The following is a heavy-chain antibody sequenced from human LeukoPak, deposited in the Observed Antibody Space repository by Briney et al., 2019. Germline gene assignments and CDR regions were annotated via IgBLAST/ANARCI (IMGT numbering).Heavy chain of an antibody. Sequence: PSETLSLTCSVSGVSMSSHYWSWIRQPPGKGLEWIGYIYYSGTTNYNPSLKRRVTMSVDTSQTQFSLNLSSVTAADTALYYCATRPADSTWYGVFDFWSRGTLVTVSS. CDR1: GVSMSSHY. D-gene: IGHD6-13*01. CDR2: IYYSGTT. V-gene: IGHV4-59*11. CDR3: ATRPADSTWYGVFDF. J-gene: IGHJ4*02.